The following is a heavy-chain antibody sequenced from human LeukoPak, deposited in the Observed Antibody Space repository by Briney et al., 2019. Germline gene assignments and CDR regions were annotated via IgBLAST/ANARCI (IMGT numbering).Heavy chain of an antibody. V-gene: IGHV3-7*01. J-gene: IGHJ4*02. CDR3: ARGLVGATVPIHFDY. D-gene: IGHD1-26*01. Sequence: GGSLRLSCAASGFTFSSYWMSWVRQAPGKGLERVANIKQDGSEKYYVDSVKGRFTISRDNAKNSLYLQMNSLRAEDTAVYYCARGLVGATVPIHFDYWGQGTLVTVSS. CDR1: GFTFSSYW. CDR2: IKQDGSEK.